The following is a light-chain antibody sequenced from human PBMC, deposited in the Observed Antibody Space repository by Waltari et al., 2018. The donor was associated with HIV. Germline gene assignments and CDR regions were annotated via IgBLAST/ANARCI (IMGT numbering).Light chain of an antibody. Sequence: QSVLTQPPSLSAAPGQKVSITCSGSSSNIGVNYVSWYQQFPRTAPKLLIYDNNERPSGIPDRCSGAKSGTSATLDITGLRTGDEADYYCVSWDSSLRGVLFGGGTKLTVL. CDR2: DNN. CDR1: SSNIGVNY. J-gene: IGLJ2*01. V-gene: IGLV1-51*01. CDR3: VSWDSSLRGVL.